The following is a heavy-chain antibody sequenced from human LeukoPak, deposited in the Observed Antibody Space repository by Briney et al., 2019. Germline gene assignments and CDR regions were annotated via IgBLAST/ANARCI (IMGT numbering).Heavy chain of an antibody. CDR2: ISYDGSNK. CDR1: GFTFSSYG. V-gene: IGHV3-30*18. Sequence: PGGPLRLSCAASGFTFSSYGMHWVRQAPGKGLEWVAVISYDGSNKYYADSVKGRFTISRDNSKNTLYLQMNSLRAEDTAVYYCAKDMGYGVSGARAFDIWGQGTMVTVSS. D-gene: IGHD5-18*01. CDR3: AKDMGYGVSGARAFDI. J-gene: IGHJ3*02.